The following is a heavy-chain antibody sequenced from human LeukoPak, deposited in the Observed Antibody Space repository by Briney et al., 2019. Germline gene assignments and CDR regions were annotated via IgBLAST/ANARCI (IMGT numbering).Heavy chain of an antibody. CDR1: GGSFSGYY. Sequence: PSETLSPTCAVYGGSFSGYYWSWIRQPPGKGLEWIGEINHSGSTNYNPSLKSRVTISVDTSKNQFSLKLSSVTAADTAVYCCARRYPGIAARPVDYWGQGTLVTVSS. D-gene: IGHD6-6*01. CDR3: ARRYPGIAARPVDY. CDR2: INHSGST. V-gene: IGHV4-34*01. J-gene: IGHJ4*02.